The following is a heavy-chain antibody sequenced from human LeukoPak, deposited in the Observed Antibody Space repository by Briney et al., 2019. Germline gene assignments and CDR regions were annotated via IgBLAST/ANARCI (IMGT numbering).Heavy chain of an antibody. CDR1: GCTFSSYA. J-gene: IGHJ6*04. Sequence: SVKVSCKASGCTFSSYAMRWVRQAPGQGLEWMGGINPIFGTANYAQKFQGRVTITADKSTSTAYMELSSLRSEDTAVYYCAIRADSGEQWPNDYYGMDVWGKGTTVTVSS. CDR3: AIRADSGEQWPNDYYGMDV. D-gene: IGHD6-19*01. V-gene: IGHV1-69*06. CDR2: INPIFGTA.